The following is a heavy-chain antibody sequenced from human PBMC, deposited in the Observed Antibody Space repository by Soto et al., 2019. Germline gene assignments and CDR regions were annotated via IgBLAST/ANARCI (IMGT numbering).Heavy chain of an antibody. V-gene: IGHV4-61*01. Sequence: SETLSLTCTVSGVSVSGGSYYWIWVRQPPRKGLQFIGYISYSGSSNSNPSLKSRFTISVDTSKTQFSLRLSSVTAAYTAMCYCAGNYNVDVWGPGTTVAVSS. CDR1: GVSVSGGSYY. CDR2: ISYSGSS. CDR3: AGNYNVDV. J-gene: IGHJ6*02. D-gene: IGHD1-7*01.